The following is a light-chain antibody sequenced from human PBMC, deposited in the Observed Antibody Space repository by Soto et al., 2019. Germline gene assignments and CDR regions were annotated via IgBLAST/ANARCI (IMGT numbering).Light chain of an antibody. J-gene: IGKJ1*01. Sequence: DIQMTHSPSSLSASLGDRVTITCRASQSVGNFLNWYQQKPGLPPKYLIYAASNLQSGVPSRFSGSGSGTDFTLTISRLEPEDFAVYYCQQYGGLPTFGQGTKVDI. CDR1: QSVGNF. CDR2: AAS. V-gene: IGKV1-39*01. CDR3: QQYGGLPT.